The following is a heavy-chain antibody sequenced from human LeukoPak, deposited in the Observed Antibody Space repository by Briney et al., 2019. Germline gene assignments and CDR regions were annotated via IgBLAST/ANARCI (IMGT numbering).Heavy chain of an antibody. V-gene: IGHV3-48*02. J-gene: IGHJ4*02. D-gene: IGHD4-23*01. Sequence: PGGSLRLSCAASGFSLSRYWMSWVRQAPGKGLEWVSYISDGSSTIYYADSVRGRFTISRDNAKNSLYLQINSLRDEDTAVYYCARETVGLDYWGQGTLVTVSS. CDR3: ARETVGLDY. CDR1: GFSLSRYW. CDR2: ISDGSSTI.